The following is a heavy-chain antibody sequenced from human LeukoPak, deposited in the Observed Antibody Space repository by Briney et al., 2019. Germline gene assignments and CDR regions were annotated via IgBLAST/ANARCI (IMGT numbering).Heavy chain of an antibody. CDR3: ARAICSSTSCRPFDY. D-gene: IGHD2-2*01. CDR2: IYTSGST. V-gene: IGHV4-61*02. CDR1: GGSISSGSYY. Sequence: PSETLSLTCTVSGGSISSGSYYWSWIRQPAWKGLEWIGRIYTSGSTNYNPSLKSRVTISVDTSKNQFSLKLSSVTAADTAVYYCARAICSSTSCRPFDYWGQGTLVTVSS. J-gene: IGHJ4*02.